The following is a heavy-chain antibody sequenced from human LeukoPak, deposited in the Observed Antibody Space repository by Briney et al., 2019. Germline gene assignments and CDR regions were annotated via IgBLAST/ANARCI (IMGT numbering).Heavy chain of an antibody. D-gene: IGHD2-2*01. CDR3: VQAIPSYYGMDG. CDR2: IYHSGST. Sequence: PSETLSLTCAVSGGSISSSNWWSWVRQPPGKGLEWIGEIYHSGSTNYNPSLKSRATISVDKSKNQFSLKLSFVTAADPAVYYCVQAIPSYYGMDGWGQGTTVTVSS. V-gene: IGHV4-4*02. J-gene: IGHJ6*02. CDR1: GGSISSSNW.